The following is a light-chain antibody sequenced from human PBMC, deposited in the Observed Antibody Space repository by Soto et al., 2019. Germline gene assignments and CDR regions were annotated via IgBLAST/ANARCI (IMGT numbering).Light chain of an antibody. Sequence: QSVLTQPASVSGSPGQSITIFCTGTSSDIGGYDYVSWYQRHPGKAPKLMIYDVTYRPSGVSNRFSGSKSGNTASLPISGLQAEDEADDWCSSYTSSNTIHLVFGGGTKLTVL. CDR1: SSDIGGYDY. CDR3: SSYTSSNTIHLV. CDR2: DVT. J-gene: IGLJ2*01. V-gene: IGLV2-14*01.